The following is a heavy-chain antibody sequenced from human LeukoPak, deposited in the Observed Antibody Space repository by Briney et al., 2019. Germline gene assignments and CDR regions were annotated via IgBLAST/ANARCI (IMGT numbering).Heavy chain of an antibody. V-gene: IGHV3-23*01. D-gene: IGHD3-22*01. Sequence: GGSLRLSCAASGFTFSNNGMSWVRQSPGRGLEWVSGISGGGDTTYYAESVKGRFIISRDNSKNTLFLQMNSLTAEDTAVYYCAKTNGYYDYWGQGALVAVSS. CDR1: GFTFSNNG. J-gene: IGHJ4*02. CDR3: AKTNGYYDY. CDR2: ISGGGDTT.